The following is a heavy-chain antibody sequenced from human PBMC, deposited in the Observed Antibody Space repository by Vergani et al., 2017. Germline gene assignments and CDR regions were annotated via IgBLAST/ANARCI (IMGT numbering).Heavy chain of an antibody. V-gene: IGHV3-30*01. D-gene: IGHD3-3*01. CDR3: ARDPYYDFWSGYYTAGRDYYCMDV. CDR2: ISYDGSNK. J-gene: IGHJ6*03. Sequence: QVQLVESGGGVVQPGRSLRLSCAASGFTFSSYAMHWVRQAPGKGLEWVAVISYDGSNKYYADSVKGRFTISRDNSKNTLYLQMNSLRAEDTAVYYCARDPYYDFWSGYYTAGRDYYCMDVWGKGP. CDR1: GFTFSSYA.